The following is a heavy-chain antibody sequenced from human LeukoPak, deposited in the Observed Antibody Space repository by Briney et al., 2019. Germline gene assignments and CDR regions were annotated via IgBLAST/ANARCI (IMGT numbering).Heavy chain of an antibody. Sequence: TGGSLRLSCAASGFTFSSYAMHWVRQAPGKGLEWVAVISYDGSNKYYADSVKSRFTISRDNSKNTLYLQMNSLRAEDTAAYYCAKDWSLDDYAFDIWGQGTMVTVSS. V-gene: IGHV3-30-3*02. CDR1: GFTFSSYA. D-gene: IGHD3-16*01. CDR3: AKDWSLDDYAFDI. CDR2: ISYDGSNK. J-gene: IGHJ3*02.